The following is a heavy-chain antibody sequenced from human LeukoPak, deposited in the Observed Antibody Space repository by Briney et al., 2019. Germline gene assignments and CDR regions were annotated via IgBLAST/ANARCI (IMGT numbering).Heavy chain of an antibody. V-gene: IGHV1-18*01. J-gene: IGHJ4*02. Sequence: GASVKVSRKASGYTFTSYGITWVRQAPGQGLEWMGWISAYNAYTYYAQKLQGRVTMTRDTSISTAYMELSRLRSDDTAVYYCARVPRHTQKAFDYWGQGTLVTVSS. CDR2: ISAYNAYT. CDR3: ARVPRHTQKAFDY. CDR1: GYTFTSYG.